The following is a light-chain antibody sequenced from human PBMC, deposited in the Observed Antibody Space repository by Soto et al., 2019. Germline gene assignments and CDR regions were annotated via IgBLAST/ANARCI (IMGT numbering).Light chain of an antibody. CDR3: QQYNTPRDT. CDR2: KAS. V-gene: IGKV1-5*03. J-gene: IGKJ2*01. Sequence: DIPMTQSPSTLSASVGDRVTITCRASQSISTWLAWYQQKPGKAPKLLIYKASSLQSGVPSRFSGSGSGTEFTLTISSLQPADFATYYCQQYNTPRDTFGQGTKVEIK. CDR1: QSISTW.